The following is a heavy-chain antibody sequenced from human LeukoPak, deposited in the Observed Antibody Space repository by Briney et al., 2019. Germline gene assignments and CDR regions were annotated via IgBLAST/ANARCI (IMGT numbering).Heavy chain of an antibody. CDR2: INPNSGGT. J-gene: IGHJ6*03. CDR1: GYTFTSYA. V-gene: IGHV1-2*02. CDR3: ARRYYYGSGSYNPLYYYYYMDV. Sequence: GASVKVSCKASGYTFTSYAMNWVRQAPGQGLEWMGWINPNSGGTNYAQKFQGRVTMTRDTSISTAYMELSRLRSDDTAVYYCARRYYYGSGSYNPLYYYYYMDVWGKGTTVTISS. D-gene: IGHD3-10*01.